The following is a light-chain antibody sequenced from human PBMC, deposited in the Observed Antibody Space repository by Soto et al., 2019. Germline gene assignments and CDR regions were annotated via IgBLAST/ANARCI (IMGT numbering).Light chain of an antibody. V-gene: IGKV1-5*01. CDR1: QTISSW. J-gene: IGKJ1*01. CDR2: DAS. Sequence: GDRVTITCRASQTISSWLAWYQQKPGRAPKVMIYDASSLESEVPSRFSGSGSGTEFTLTISSLQPDDFATYYCQQYNSYSPVTFGQGTKVDIK. CDR3: QQYNSYSPVT.